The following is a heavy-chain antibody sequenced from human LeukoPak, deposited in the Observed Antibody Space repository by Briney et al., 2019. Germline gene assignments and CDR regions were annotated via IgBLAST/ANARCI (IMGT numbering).Heavy chain of an antibody. V-gene: IGHV3-21*04. D-gene: IGHD3-16*02. CDR1: GFTFSSYA. J-gene: IGHJ4*02. Sequence: GGSLRLSCAASGFTFSSYAMSWVRQAPGKGLEWVSSISSSSSYIYYADSVKGRFTISRDNAKNSLYLQMNSLRAEDTAVYYCAKDSFVWGSYRPFDYWGQGTLVTVSS. CDR3: AKDSFVWGSYRPFDY. CDR2: ISSSSSYI.